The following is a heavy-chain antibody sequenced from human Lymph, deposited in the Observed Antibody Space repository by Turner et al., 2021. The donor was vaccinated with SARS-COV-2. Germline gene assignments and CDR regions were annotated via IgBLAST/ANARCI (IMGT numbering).Heavy chain of an antibody. CDR2: ISSRCSYI. CDR1: GFTFSSYS. J-gene: IGHJ4*02. D-gene: IGHD3-10*01. CDR3: AREKLGELFDY. V-gene: IGHV3-21*01. Sequence: EVQLVESGGGLVKPGRSLRLSCAASGFTFSSYSMNWVRQAPGKGLEWVSSISSRCSYIYYADSVKGRFTISRDNAKNSLYLQMNSLRADDTAVYYCAREKLGELFDYWGQGTLVTVSS.